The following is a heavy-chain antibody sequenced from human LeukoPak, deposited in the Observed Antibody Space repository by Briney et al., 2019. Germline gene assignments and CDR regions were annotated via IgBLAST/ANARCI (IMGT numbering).Heavy chain of an antibody. CDR1: GGTFISYA. J-gene: IGHJ3*02. Sequence: SVKVSCKASGGTFISYAIRWVRQAPGQGLEWMGRIIPILGIANYAQKLQGRVTITADKSTSTAYMELSSLRSEDTAVYYCAREMATGFNGAFDIWGQGTMVTVSS. CDR2: IIPILGIA. V-gene: IGHV1-69*04. CDR3: AREMATGFNGAFDI. D-gene: IGHD5-24*01.